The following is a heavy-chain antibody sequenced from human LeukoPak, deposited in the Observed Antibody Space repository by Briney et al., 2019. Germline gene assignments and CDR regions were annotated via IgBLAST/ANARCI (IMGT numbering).Heavy chain of an antibody. CDR1: GFFFSNYG. CDR2: VNSDGRFT. Sequence: GGSLRPSCAASGFFFSNYGMHWVRQAPGKGLVWVSRVNSDGRFTKYADSVKGRFTISRDNAKNTLYLQMNSLRAEDTAMYYCVRSDWFDNWGQGTLVTVSS. J-gene: IGHJ5*02. CDR3: VRSDWFDN. V-gene: IGHV3-74*03.